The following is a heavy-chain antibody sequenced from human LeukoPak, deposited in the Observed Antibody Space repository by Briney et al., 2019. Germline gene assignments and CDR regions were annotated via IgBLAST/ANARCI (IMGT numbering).Heavy chain of an antibody. Sequence: GGSLRLSCAASGFTFSSYGMHWVRQAPGKGLEWVAVIGYDGSNKYYADSVKGRYTISRDNSKNTLYLQMNSLRAEDTAVYYCARDRYGDYALDYWGQGTLVTVSS. CDR3: ARDRYGDYALDY. CDR2: IGYDGSNK. D-gene: IGHD4-17*01. V-gene: IGHV3-33*01. J-gene: IGHJ4*02. CDR1: GFTFSSYG.